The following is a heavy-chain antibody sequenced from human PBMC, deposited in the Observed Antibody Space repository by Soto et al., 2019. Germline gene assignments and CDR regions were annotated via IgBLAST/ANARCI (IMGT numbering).Heavy chain of an antibody. Sequence: EVQLVESGGGLVHPGGSLRLSCAASGFIFTSYSMNWVRQAPGKGLEWLSYIRIDSNHIGYADSVRGRFTISSDIAKNSLYLQMNSLRDEDTAVYYCARDLSYAFDYCGQGTLVTVSS. CDR1: GFIFTSYS. D-gene: IGHD1-26*01. CDR3: ARDLSYAFDY. J-gene: IGHJ4*02. V-gene: IGHV3-48*02. CDR2: IRIDSNHI.